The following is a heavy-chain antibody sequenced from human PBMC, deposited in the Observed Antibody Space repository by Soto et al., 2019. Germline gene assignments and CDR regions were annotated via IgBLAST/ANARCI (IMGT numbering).Heavy chain of an antibody. D-gene: IGHD3-10*01. Sequence: GGSLRLSCAASGFTFSSYAMSWVRQAPGKGLEWVSAISGSGGSTYYADSVKGRFTISRDNSKNTLYLQMNSLRAEDTAVYYCAKRRVVRGVIKSGYYYYGMDVWGQGTTVTVSS. CDR2: ISGSGGST. CDR1: GFTFSSYA. CDR3: AKRRVVRGVIKSGYYYYGMDV. J-gene: IGHJ6*02. V-gene: IGHV3-23*01.